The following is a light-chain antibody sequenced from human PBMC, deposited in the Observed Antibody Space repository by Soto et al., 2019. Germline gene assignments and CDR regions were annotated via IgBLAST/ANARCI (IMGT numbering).Light chain of an antibody. V-gene: IGKV3-20*01. J-gene: IGKJ1*01. CDR2: GAS. CDR3: QQYGSSPEP. Sequence: EIVLTQSPGTLSLSPGERATLSCRASQSVSSSYLAWYQQKPGQAPRLLIYGASSRATGIPDRFSGSGYDTEFTLTISGIQPEAYAVHYCQQYGSSPEPFGHGTNVDIK. CDR1: QSVSSSY.